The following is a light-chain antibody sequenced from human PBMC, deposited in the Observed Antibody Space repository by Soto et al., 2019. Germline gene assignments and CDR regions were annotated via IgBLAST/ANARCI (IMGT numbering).Light chain of an antibody. Sequence: MLLTQGPGPLSFSPGEKTTLSRRASQSGSSSYLALYQQKPGQAPRLLIYGASSRATGIPDRFSGSGSGTDFTLTISRLEPEDFAVYYCQQYGSSLGWTFGQGTKVDIK. J-gene: IGKJ1*01. CDR1: QSGSSSY. CDR3: QQYGSSLGWT. V-gene: IGKV3-20*01. CDR2: GAS.